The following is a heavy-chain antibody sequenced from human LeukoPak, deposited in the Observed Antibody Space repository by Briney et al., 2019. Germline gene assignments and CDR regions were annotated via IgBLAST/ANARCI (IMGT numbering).Heavy chain of an antibody. Sequence: KSSETLSLTCTVSGASISSYYWSWIRQPPGKGLEWIGYISYSGSTNNNPSLKSRVTISADTSKNQFSLKLSSVTAADTAVYYCARGGYGDGRGQYFFDYWGQGALVTVSA. V-gene: IGHV4-59*08. J-gene: IGHJ4*02. CDR1: GASISSYY. D-gene: IGHD4-17*01. CDR2: ISYSGST. CDR3: ARGGYGDGRGQYFFDY.